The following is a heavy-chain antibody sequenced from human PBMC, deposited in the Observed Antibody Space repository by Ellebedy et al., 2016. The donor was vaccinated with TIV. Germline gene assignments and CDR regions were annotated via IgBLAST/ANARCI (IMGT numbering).Heavy chain of an antibody. CDR1: GYTFSDFF. Sequence: ASVKVSCXASGYTFSDFFLHWIRRAPGQGLEWMGWIEPRSGDTNYAKKFQGRVTMARDSSISTAYMELSSLGLDDTAVYYCARDIAPPGSWWFDSWGQGILITASS. CDR2: IEPRSGDT. V-gene: IGHV1-2*02. J-gene: IGHJ5*01. D-gene: IGHD6-13*01. CDR3: ARDIAPPGSWWFDS.